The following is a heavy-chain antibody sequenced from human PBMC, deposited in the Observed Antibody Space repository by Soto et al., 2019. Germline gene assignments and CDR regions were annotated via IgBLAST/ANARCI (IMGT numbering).Heavy chain of an antibody. CDR3: ARDRVATRGPDYYYGMDV. CDR2: IWYDGSNK. J-gene: IGHJ6*02. D-gene: IGHD5-12*01. V-gene: IGHV3-33*01. Sequence: QVQLVESGGGVVQPGRSLRLSCAASGFTFSSYGMHWVRQAPGKGLEWVAVIWYDGSNKYYADSVKGRFTISRDNSKNTLDLQMNSLRAEDTAVYSCARDRVATRGPDYYYGMDVWGQGTTVTVSS. CDR1: GFTFSSYG.